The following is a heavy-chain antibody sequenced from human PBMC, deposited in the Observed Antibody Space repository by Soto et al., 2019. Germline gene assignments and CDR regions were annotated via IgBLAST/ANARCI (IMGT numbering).Heavy chain of an antibody. D-gene: IGHD5-12*01. CDR1: GDSISSYY. V-gene: IGHV4-59*01. CDR2: IYYSAST. J-gene: IGHJ5*02. CDR3: ARGVATIGP. Sequence: QVQLQESGPRLVKPSETLSLTCSVSGDSISSYYWSWIRQPPGKGLEWIGYIYYSASTNYNPSFRSRATIPVDTPNNQFSLHLTSVTASDTAVYYCARGVATIGPWGQGTLVTVSS.